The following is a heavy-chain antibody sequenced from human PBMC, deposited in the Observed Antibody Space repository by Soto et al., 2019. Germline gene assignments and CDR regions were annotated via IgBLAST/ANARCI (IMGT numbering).Heavy chain of an antibody. J-gene: IGHJ6*02. CDR3: ARGRIQLWSDMDA. CDR2: INDRGGRS. D-gene: IGHD5-18*01. V-gene: IGHV3-23*01. Sequence: EVQLLESGGGLLQPGGSPRLSGADSGFTFSNYAMSWVRQAAGKGRAWLSGINDRGGRSYYADCVKGRFTISRDNSNNTLFLQINSLRAEDTAVYFCARGRIQLWSDMDAWGQVTTVTVSS. CDR1: GFTFSNYA.